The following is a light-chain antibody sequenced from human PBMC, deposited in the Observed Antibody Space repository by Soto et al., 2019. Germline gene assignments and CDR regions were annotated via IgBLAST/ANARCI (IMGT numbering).Light chain of an antibody. CDR2: EVD. CDR3: SSYTTTTPPI. CDR1: SSDIGGYTF. Sequence: QSALTQPASVSGSPGQSITISCTGTSSDIGGYTFVSWYQQHPDKAPQLMIYEVDNRPSGVSDRFSGSKSGNTASLTISGLQAEDEADYYCSSYTTTTPPIFGGGTQLTVL. J-gene: IGLJ2*01. V-gene: IGLV2-14*01.